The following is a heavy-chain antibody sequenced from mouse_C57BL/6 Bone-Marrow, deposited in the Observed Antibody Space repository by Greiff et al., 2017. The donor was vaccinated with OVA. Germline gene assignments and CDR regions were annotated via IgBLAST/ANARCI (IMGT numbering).Heavy chain of an antibody. Sequence: VQLQQSGPELVKPGASVKISCKASGYAFSSSWMNWVKQRPGKGLEWIGRIYPGDGDTNYNGKFKGKATLTADKSSSTAYMQLSSLTSEDSSVYFWARGGGWLLPYDFDYWGQGTTLTVSS. CDR2: IYPGDGDT. CDR3: ARGGGWLLPYDFDY. CDR1: GYAFSSSW. J-gene: IGHJ2*01. D-gene: IGHD2-3*01. V-gene: IGHV1-82*01.